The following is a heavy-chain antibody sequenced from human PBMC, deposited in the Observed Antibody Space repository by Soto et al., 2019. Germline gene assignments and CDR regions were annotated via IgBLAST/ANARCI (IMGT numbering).Heavy chain of an antibody. CDR2: IYYSGST. CDR1: GGSISSYY. V-gene: IGHV4-59*08. Sequence: SETLSLSCTVSGGSISSYYWSWIRQPPGKGLEWIGYIYYSGSTNYNPSLKSRVTISVDTSKNQFSLKLSSVTAADTAVYYCARHIHILNWLASWGQGTLVTVSS. J-gene: IGHJ5*01. CDR3: ARHIHILNWLAS.